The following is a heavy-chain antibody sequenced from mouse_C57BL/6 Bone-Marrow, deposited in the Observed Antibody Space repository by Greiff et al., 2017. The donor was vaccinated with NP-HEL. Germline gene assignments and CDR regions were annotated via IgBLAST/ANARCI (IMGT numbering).Heavy chain of an antibody. D-gene: IGHD1-1*01. J-gene: IGHJ1*03. V-gene: IGHV5-17*01. CDR1: GFTFSDYG. CDR3: ARKRYYGSMYFDV. CDR2: ISSGSSTI. Sequence: DVKLVESGGGLVKPGGSLKLSCAASGFTFSDYGMHWVRQAPEKGLEWVAYISSGSSTIYYADTVKGRFTISRDNAKNTLFLQMTSLRSEDTAMYYCARKRYYGSMYFDVWGTGTTVTVSS.